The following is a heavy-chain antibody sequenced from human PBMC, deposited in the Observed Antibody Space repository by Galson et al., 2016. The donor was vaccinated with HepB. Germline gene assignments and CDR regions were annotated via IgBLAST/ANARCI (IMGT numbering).Heavy chain of an antibody. Sequence: QSGADVTKPGESLKISCKGSGYRFSAHWIYWVRQKPGKGLEWMGTVYPGDSDTRYSPSFQGQVTISADKSISTAYLQWSSLKASDSGMYFCATSIAVAGPSDFWGQGTLVIVSS. J-gene: IGHJ4*02. CDR2: VYPGDSDT. D-gene: IGHD6-19*01. V-gene: IGHV5-51*01. CDR3: ATSIAVAGPSDF. CDR1: GYRFSAHW.